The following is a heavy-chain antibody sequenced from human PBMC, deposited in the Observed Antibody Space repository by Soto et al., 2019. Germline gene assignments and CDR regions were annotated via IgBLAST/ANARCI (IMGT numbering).Heavy chain of an antibody. Sequence: QVQLVESGGGVVQPGRSLRLSCAASGFTFSSYGMHWVRQAPGKGLEWVAVIWYDGSNKYYADSVKGRFTISRDNSKNTLYLQMNSLRAEDTAVYYCARAAEPTVVKDWYFDLWGRGTLVTVSS. CDR1: GFTFSSYG. D-gene: IGHD4-17*01. J-gene: IGHJ2*01. CDR2: IWYDGSNK. CDR3: ARAAEPTVVKDWYFDL. V-gene: IGHV3-33*01.